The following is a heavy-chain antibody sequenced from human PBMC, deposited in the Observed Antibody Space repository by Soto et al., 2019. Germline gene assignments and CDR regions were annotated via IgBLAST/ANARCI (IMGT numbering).Heavy chain of an antibody. Sequence: SETLPLTCTVSGGSISSGDYYWSWIRQPPGKGLEWIGYIYYSGSTYYNPSLKSRVTISVDTSKNQFSLKLSSVTAADTAVYYCARARFGELSGYYYYGMDVWGQGTTVTVSS. CDR3: ARARFGELSGYYYYGMDV. CDR2: IYYSGST. J-gene: IGHJ6*02. D-gene: IGHD3-10*01. CDR1: GGSISSGDYY. V-gene: IGHV4-30-4*01.